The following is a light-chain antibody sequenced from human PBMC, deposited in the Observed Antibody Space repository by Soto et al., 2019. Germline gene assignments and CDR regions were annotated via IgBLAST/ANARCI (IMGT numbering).Light chain of an antibody. V-gene: IGKV3-20*01. CDR1: QSVGRNY. J-gene: IGKJ4*01. CDR2: AAS. CDR3: QRYASSPLT. Sequence: ETGLTQSPGTLSVSPGERATLSCRASQSVGRNYLAWYQQKPGQAPRLLIHAASTRATGIPDRFSGTGSGTHFPLNISRLEPEDSAFYCCQRYASSPLTFGGGTKVETK.